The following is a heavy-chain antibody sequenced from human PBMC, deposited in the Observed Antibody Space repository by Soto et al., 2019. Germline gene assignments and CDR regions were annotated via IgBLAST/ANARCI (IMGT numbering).Heavy chain of an antibody. J-gene: IGHJ4*02. CDR3: AVDLGMGGTLGVIAY. Sequence: QVQLGESGGGVVQPGRSQRLSCEASGFTFSSHAMHWVRQAPGKGLEWVAVISNDGSRRYYADSVQGRFSISRDNSKYTLDLQMNSLRLEDTALYYCAVDLGMGGTLGVIAYWGQGTLVTVSS. V-gene: IGHV3-30-3*01. CDR1: GFTFSSHA. CDR2: ISNDGSRR. D-gene: IGHD3-16*01.